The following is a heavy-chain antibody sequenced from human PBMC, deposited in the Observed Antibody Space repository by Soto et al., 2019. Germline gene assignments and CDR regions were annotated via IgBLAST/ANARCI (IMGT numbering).Heavy chain of an antibody. J-gene: IGHJ5*02. V-gene: IGHV4-4*02. Sequence: SETLSFTCVVSGGTVASSHWWSWVRQSPGGGLEWIGNVYHTGDTNLNPSLQSRVTISVDKSNNQFSLRLNSLTAADTAVYFCAREIVTAGGNNYFDPWGPGTLVTVSS. D-gene: IGHD2-21*02. CDR1: GGTVASSHW. CDR3: AREIVTAGGNNYFDP. CDR2: VYHTGDT.